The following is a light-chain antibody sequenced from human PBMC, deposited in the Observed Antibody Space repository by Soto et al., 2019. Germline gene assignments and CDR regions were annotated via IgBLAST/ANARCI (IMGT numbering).Light chain of an antibody. CDR2: DVS. CDR1: SSDVGGYNY. CDR3: SSYTNRGTLDI. Sequence: QSVLTQPASVSGSPGQSITISCTGTSSDVGGYNYVSWYQQHPGKAPKLMIYDVSDRHSGVSNRFSGSKSGNTASLTISGLQAEDEADYYCSSYTNRGTLDIFGTGTKLTVL. J-gene: IGLJ1*01. V-gene: IGLV2-14*01.